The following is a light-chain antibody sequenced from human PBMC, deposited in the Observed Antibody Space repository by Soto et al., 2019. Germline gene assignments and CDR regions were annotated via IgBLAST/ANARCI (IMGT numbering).Light chain of an antibody. Sequence: EIVLTQSPGTLSLSPGERATLSCRASQSINSRYLAWYQQKPGQAPRLLIYGASSRATGIPDRFSGSESGTDFTLTISRLEPEDVAVYYCQQCGSSPGFTFGPGTKVDIK. CDR2: GAS. V-gene: IGKV3-20*01. J-gene: IGKJ3*01. CDR3: QQCGSSPGFT. CDR1: QSINSRY.